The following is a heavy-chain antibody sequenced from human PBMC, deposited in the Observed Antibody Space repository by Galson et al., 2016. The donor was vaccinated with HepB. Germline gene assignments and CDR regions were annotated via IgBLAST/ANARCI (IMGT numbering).Heavy chain of an antibody. V-gene: IGHV3-23*01. D-gene: IGHD1-14*01. CDR1: GFTFSSYA. Sequence: SLRLSCAASGFTFSSYAMTWVRQAPGKGLEWVSGISGSGDSAYYGDSVKGRFTISRDNSKNTLYVQMNSLRAEDTAVYYCATGYGLFDYWGQGTLVTVSS. CDR3: ATGYGLFDY. J-gene: IGHJ4*02. CDR2: ISGSGDSA.